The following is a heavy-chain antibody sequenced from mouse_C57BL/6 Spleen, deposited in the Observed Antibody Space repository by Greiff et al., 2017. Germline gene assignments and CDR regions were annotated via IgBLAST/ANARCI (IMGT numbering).Heavy chain of an antibody. J-gene: IGHJ2*01. CDR1: GYTFTDYE. D-gene: IGHD2-2*01. CDR2: IDPETGGT. Sequence: QVQLKQSGAELVRPGASVTLSCKASGYTFTDYEMHWVKQTPVHGLEWIGAIDPETGGTAYNQKFKGKAILTADKSSSTAYMELRSLTSEDSAVYYCTRGYYGYDGNYFDYWGQGTTLTVSS. CDR3: TRGYYGYDGNYFDY. V-gene: IGHV1-15*01.